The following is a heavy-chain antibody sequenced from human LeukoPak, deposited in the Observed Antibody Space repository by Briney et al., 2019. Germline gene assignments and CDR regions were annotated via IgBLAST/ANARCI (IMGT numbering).Heavy chain of an antibody. Sequence: PSETLSLTCTVSGGSISSYYWSWIRQPPGKGLEWVGYIYYSGSTNSNPSLKSRATISVDTSNNQFSLKLRSVTAADTAVYYCARHHYDFWSGYQDAFDIWGQGTMVTVSS. V-gene: IGHV4-59*08. CDR3: ARHHYDFWSGYQDAFDI. J-gene: IGHJ3*02. D-gene: IGHD3-3*01. CDR2: IYYSGST. CDR1: GGSISSYY.